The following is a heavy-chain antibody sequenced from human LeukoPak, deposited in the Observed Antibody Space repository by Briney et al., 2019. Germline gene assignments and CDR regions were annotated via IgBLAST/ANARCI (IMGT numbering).Heavy chain of an antibody. CDR1: GFTFISYS. J-gene: IGHJ6*03. D-gene: IGHD6-19*01. Sequence: GGSLRLSCAASGFTFISYSMNWVRQAPGKGLEWVSSISSSSSYIYYADSVKGRFTISRDNAKNSLYLQMNSLRAEDTAVYYCERLGQCSGWYVEYYYYMDVWGKGTTVTVSS. CDR2: ISSSSSYI. V-gene: IGHV3-21*01. CDR3: ERLGQCSGWYVEYYYYMDV.